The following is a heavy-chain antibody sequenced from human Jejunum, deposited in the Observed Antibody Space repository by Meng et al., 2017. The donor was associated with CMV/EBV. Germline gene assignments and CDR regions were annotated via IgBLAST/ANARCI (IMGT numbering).Heavy chain of an antibody. CDR3: ARDGVVCGDTTCRGFFS. D-gene: IGHD2-21*01. Sequence: FNVFYMHWVRQGPGQGLEWMGWVNPKRGDTNYAQRFQGRLTLTRDPSINTAYMELSGLRYDDTAVYYCARDGVVCGDTTCRGFFSWGQGTLVTVSS. V-gene: IGHV1-2*02. CDR2: VNPKRGDT. CDR1: FNVFY. J-gene: IGHJ5*02.